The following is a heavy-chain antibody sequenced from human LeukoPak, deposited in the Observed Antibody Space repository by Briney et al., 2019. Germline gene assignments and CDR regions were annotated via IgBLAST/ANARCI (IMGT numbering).Heavy chain of an antibody. V-gene: IGHV4-59*08. D-gene: IGHD6-19*01. CDR3: ARLKGYSSGWYPSYYFDY. CDR2: IYYTGST. Sequence: PSETLSLTCTVSGDSISSSYWSWIRQPPKKGLEWIGYIYYTGSTNYKPSLKSRVTISVDTSKNQFSLKLSSVTAADTAVYYCARLKGYSSGWYPSYYFDYWGQGTLVTVSS. J-gene: IGHJ4*02. CDR1: GDSISSSY.